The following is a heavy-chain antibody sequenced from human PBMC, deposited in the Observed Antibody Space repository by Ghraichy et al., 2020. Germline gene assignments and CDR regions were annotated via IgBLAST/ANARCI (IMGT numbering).Heavy chain of an antibody. V-gene: IGHV4-39*01. Sequence: SETLSLTCTVSGGSISSSTYYWGWIRQPPGKGLEWIGSVYYIGSTFYTPSLKSRVTISVATSKNQFSLRLSSVTAADTAVYYCARHLANWGSPEYYFDSWGQGTLVTFSS. CDR2: VYYIGST. J-gene: IGHJ4*02. CDR3: ARHLANWGSPEYYFDS. D-gene: IGHD1-14*01. CDR1: GGSISSSTYY.